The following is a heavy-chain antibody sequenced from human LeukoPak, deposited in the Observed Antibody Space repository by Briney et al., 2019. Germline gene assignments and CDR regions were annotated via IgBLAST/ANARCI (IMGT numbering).Heavy chain of an antibody. CDR2: INPNSGGT. CDR1: GYTFTGYY. V-gene: IGHV1-2*02. D-gene: IGHD6-13*01. CDR3: ARVVIAAAGRRTWFDP. J-gene: IGHJ5*02. Sequence: ASVKVSCTASGYTFTGYYMHWVRQAPGQGLEWMGWINPNSGGTNYAQKFQGRVTMTTDTSTSTAYMELRSLRSDDTAVYYCARVVIAAAGRRTWFDPWGQGTLVTVSS.